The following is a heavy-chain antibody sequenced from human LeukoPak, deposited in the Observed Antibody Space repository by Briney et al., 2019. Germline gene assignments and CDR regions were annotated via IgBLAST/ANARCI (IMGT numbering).Heavy chain of an antibody. CDR2: ISAYNGNT. V-gene: IGHV1-18*01. CDR1: GYTFTSYD. D-gene: IGHD3-3*01. Sequence: ASVKVSCKASGYTFTSYDISWVRQAPGQGLEWMGWISAYNGNTNYAQKFQGRATMTTDTSTSTAYMELRSLRSDDTAVYYCARDFWSGYLRDWGQGTLVTVSS. J-gene: IGHJ4*02. CDR3: ARDFWSGYLRD.